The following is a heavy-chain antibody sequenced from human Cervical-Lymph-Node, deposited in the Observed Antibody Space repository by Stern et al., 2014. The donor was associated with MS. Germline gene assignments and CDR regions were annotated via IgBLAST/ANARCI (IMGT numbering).Heavy chain of an antibody. CDR2: ISGISGST. J-gene: IGHJ4*02. V-gene: IGHV3-23*04. CDR1: GITLRNYI. D-gene: IGHD5-12*01. Sequence: EDQLVESGGGLVQPGGSLRLSCAASGITLRNYIMTWVRQAPGKGLEWLSSISGISGSTYYADSVKGRFSISSDNSNTLFLQMKSLRVEDTAIYYCAGATGYDYLSYWGQGTLVTVSS. CDR3: AGATGYDYLSY.